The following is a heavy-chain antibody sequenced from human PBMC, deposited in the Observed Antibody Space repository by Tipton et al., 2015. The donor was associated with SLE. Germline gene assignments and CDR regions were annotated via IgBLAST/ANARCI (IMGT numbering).Heavy chain of an antibody. CDR2: T. D-gene: IGHD2-15*01. J-gene: IGHJ4*02. Sequence: TYYNPSLRSRVTISVDTSKNQFSLKLSSVTAADTALYYCARDVEDLCLLDYWGQGTLVTVSS. V-gene: IGHV4-30-2*04. CDR3: ARDVEDLCLLDY.